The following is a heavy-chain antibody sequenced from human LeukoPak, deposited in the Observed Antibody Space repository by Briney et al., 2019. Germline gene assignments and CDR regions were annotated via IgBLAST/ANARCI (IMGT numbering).Heavy chain of an antibody. Sequence: VGSLRLSCAASGFPLSTYTMNCVREAPGKGGEWVANIKQDGSEIDYVDSGRARFTISRDNAKNSLYLQMNSLRAEDTAVYYCARPSLNTGSYFDYWGQGILVSVSS. D-gene: IGHD1-26*01. CDR2: IKQDGSEI. V-gene: IGHV3-7*01. J-gene: IGHJ4*02. CDR1: GFPLSTYT. CDR3: ARPSLNTGSYFDY.